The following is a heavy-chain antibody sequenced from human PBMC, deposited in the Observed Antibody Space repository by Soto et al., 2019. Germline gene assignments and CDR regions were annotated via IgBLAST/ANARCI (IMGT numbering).Heavy chain of an antibody. Sequence: SETLSLTCTVSCGSISSGDYYWSWIRQPPGNGLEWIGYIYYSGSTYYNPSLKSRVTISVDTSKNQFSLKLSSVTAADTAVYYCDRVENGYNLEYYFDYWGQGTLVTVSS. CDR3: DRVENGYNLEYYFDY. CDR1: CGSISSGDYY. V-gene: IGHV4-30-4*01. J-gene: IGHJ4*02. D-gene: IGHD5-12*01. CDR2: IYYSGST.